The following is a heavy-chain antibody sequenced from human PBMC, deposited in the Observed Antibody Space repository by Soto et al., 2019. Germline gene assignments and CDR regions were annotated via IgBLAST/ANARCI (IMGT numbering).Heavy chain of an antibody. CDR2: ISYDGSNK. J-gene: IGHJ6*02. CDR3: AKELLLWFGELSTYYYYGMDV. V-gene: IGHV3-30*18. CDR1: GFTFSSYG. Sequence: GESLRLSCAASGFTFSSYGMHWVRQAPGKGLEWVAVISYDGSNKYYADSVKGRFTISRDNSKNTLYLQMNSLRAEDTAVYYCAKELLLWFGELSTYYYYGMDVWGQGTTVTVSS. D-gene: IGHD3-10*01.